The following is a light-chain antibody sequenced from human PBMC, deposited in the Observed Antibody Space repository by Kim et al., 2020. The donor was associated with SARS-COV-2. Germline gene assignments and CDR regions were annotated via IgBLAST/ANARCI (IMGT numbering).Light chain of an antibody. Sequence: AVSPGDRATLSCRTSQSVSSNLAWYQQKPGQAPRRLIYGSSTRATGIPARFSGSGSGTEFTLTISSLQSEDFAVYYCQQYNNWLSFGGGTKVDIK. CDR1: QSVSSN. V-gene: IGKV3-15*01. CDR3: QQYNNWLS. J-gene: IGKJ4*01. CDR2: GSS.